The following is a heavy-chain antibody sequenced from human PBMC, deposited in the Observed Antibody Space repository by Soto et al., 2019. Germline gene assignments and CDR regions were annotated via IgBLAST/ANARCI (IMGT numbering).Heavy chain of an antibody. J-gene: IGHJ3*02. CDR3: ARTGYSYGYDAFDI. D-gene: IGHD5-18*01. Sequence: QVQLQESGPGLVKPSETLSLTCTVSGGSISSYYWRWIRQPPGKGLDWIGYIYYSGGTNYNPSLKSRVTISVDTSKNQFALKLSSVTAADTAVYYCARTGYSYGYDAFDIWGQGTMVTVSS. CDR2: IYYSGGT. CDR1: GGSISSYY. V-gene: IGHV4-59*08.